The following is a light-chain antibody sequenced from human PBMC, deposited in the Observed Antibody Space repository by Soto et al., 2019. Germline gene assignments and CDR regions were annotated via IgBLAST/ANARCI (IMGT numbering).Light chain of an antibody. CDR3: QQYDTFSHT. Sequence: DIQMTQSPSTLSASVGDTVTITCRASQNINNWLAWYQQKPEKAPKLLIYKASSLESGVPSQFSGSGSGTEFTLTISCLQPDDFATYYCQQYDTFSHTFGQGTKLEIK. CDR2: KAS. V-gene: IGKV1-5*03. J-gene: IGKJ2*01. CDR1: QNINNW.